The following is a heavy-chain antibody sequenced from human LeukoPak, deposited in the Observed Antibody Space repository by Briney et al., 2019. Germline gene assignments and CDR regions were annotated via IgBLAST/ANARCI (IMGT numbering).Heavy chain of an antibody. D-gene: IGHD5-18*01. V-gene: IGHV1-3*04. CDR2: INTGNGNT. Sequence: GASVKVSCKASGYTFTSYAMHWVRQAPGQRLEWMGWINTGNGNTKYSQKFEGRVTVTRDTSATAAYMELSSLRSEDTAVYYCARDRAMADYWGQGTLVTVSS. J-gene: IGHJ4*02. CDR1: GYTFTSYA. CDR3: ARDRAMADY.